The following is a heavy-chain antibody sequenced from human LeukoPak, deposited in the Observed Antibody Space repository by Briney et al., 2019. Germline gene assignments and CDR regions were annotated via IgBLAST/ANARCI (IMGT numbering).Heavy chain of an antibody. D-gene: IGHD3-10*01. V-gene: IGHV3-23*01. Sequence: GGSLRLSCAASGFTFSTYGMTWVGQAPGKGLEWVSAISGSAATTFYADSVKGRFTISRDNSKNTLYLQMNRLRAEDTAVYYCAKRGPGSPQSGKYYFDYWRQGTLVTVSS. CDR1: GFTFSTYG. CDR3: AKRGPGSPQSGKYYFDY. J-gene: IGHJ4*02. CDR2: ISGSAATT.